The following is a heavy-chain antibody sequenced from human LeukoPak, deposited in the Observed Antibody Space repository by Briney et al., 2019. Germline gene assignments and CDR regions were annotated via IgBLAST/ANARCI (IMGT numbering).Heavy chain of an antibody. J-gene: IGHJ5*02. CDR3: AKETFISHYYDSSGYSPTWP. V-gene: IGHV3-23*01. CDR2: ISGSGGST. D-gene: IGHD3-22*01. CDR1: GFTFSSYG. Sequence: GGSLRLSCAASGFTFSSYGMSWVRQAPGKGLEWVSAISGSGGSTYYADSMKGRFTISRDNSKNTLYLQMNSLRAEDTAVYYCAKETFISHYYDSSGYSPTWPWGQGTLVTVSS.